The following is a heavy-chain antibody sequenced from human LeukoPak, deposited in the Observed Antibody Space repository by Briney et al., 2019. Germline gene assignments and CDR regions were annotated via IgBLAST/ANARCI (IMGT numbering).Heavy chain of an antibody. Sequence: GGSLRLSCAASGFTVSSNYMSWVRQAPGKGLEWVSVIYSGGSTYYADSVKGRFTISRDNSKNTLYLQMNSLRAEDTAVYYCARRIDYGDYDWYFDLWGRGTLVTVSS. CDR2: IYSGGST. J-gene: IGHJ2*01. CDR3: ARRIDYGDYDWYFDL. CDR1: GFTVSSNY. V-gene: IGHV3-66*01. D-gene: IGHD4-17*01.